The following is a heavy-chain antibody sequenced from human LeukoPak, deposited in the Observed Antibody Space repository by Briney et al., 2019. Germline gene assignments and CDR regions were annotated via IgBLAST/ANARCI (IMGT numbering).Heavy chain of an antibody. CDR1: GITFSTYA. Sequence: GGSLRLSCVASGITFSTYAMSWVRQAPGKGLEWVSVISSSGSSTYYADSVKGRFTISRDNSKNTLYLQMNSLRAEDTAVYYCAKDPLRYYDSSGYRNWFDPWGQGTLVTVSS. CDR3: AKDPLRYYDSSGYRNWFDP. J-gene: IGHJ5*02. V-gene: IGHV3-23*01. D-gene: IGHD3-22*01. CDR2: ISSSGSST.